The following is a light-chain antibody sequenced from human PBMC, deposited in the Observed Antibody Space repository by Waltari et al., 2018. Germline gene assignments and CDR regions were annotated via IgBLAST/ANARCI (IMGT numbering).Light chain of an antibody. CDR2: DVY. CDR3: SSYTSSGVV. V-gene: IGLV2-14*01. J-gene: IGLJ2*01. CDR1: GREVGGYDK. Sequence: QSARKQSAAGEGSPGQGRRSYCTGRGREVGGYDKVAWYQEYPGKAPRLIIYDVYTRPSGASNRFSCSKSDNTASLTISGLQAEDESVYYCSSYTSSGVVFGGGTKLTVL.